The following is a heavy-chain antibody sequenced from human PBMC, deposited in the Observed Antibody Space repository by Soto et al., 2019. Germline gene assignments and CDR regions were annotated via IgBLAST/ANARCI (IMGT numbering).Heavy chain of an antibody. V-gene: IGHV1-2*04. J-gene: IGHJ3*02. CDR3: ASREGGLWDAFDI. D-gene: IGHD2-15*01. CDR2: INPNSGGT. Sequence: ASVKVSCKASGYTFTGYYMHWGRQAPGQGLEWMGWINPNSGGTNYAQKFQGWVTMTRDTSISTAYMELNSLRAEDTAVYYCASREGGLWDAFDIWGQGTMVTVSS. CDR1: GYTFTGYY.